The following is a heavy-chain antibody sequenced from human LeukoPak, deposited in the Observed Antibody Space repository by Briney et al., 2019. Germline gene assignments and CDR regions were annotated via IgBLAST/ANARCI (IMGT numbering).Heavy chain of an antibody. J-gene: IGHJ3*02. CDR2: INPNSGGT. Sequence: ASVKVSCKASGYIFTGYYMHWVRQAPGQGLEWMGWINPNSGGTNYAQKFQGRVTMTRDASITTAYMELSGLRSDDTAVYYCARMALYCSNDVCYDVPNDAFDIWGQGTMVTVSS. D-gene: IGHD2-8*01. CDR1: GYIFTGYY. V-gene: IGHV1-2*02. CDR3: ARMALYCSNDVCYDVPNDAFDI.